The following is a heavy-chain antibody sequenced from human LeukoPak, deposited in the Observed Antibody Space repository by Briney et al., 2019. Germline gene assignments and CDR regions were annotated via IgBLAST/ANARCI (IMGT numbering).Heavy chain of an antibody. J-gene: IGHJ6*03. CDR1: GGTFSSYA. D-gene: IGHD2-2*01. CDR2: MNPNSGNT. CDR3: ARHDGYCSSTSCLYMDV. V-gene: IGHV1-8*02. Sequence: ASVKVSCKASGGTFSSYAISWVRQATGQGLEWMGWMNPNSGNTGYAQKFQGRVTMTRNTSISTAYMELSSLRSEDTAVYYCARHDGYCSSTSCLYMDVWGKGTTVTISS.